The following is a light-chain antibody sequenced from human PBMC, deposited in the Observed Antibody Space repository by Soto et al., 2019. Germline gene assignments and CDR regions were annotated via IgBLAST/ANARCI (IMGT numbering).Light chain of an antibody. J-gene: IGKJ1*01. Sequence: EIVLTQSPATLSLSPGERATLSCRASQSVSSNLAWYQQKPGQAPRLLSYGASTRATGIPARFSGSGSGTEFTLTISSLQSEDFAVYYCQQYNNWPRWTFGQGTKVEIK. CDR3: QQYNNWPRWT. CDR1: QSVSSN. CDR2: GAS. V-gene: IGKV3-15*01.